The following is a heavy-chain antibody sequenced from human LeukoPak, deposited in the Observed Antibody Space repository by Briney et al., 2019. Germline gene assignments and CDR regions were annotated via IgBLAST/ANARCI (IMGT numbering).Heavy chain of an antibody. J-gene: IGHJ6*02. CDR1: GGSFSGYY. CDR2: INHSGST. D-gene: IGHD4-11*01. CDR3: ARASNDYYYGMDV. V-gene: IGHV4-34*01. Sequence: SETLSLTCAVYGGSFSGYYWSWIRQPPGKGLEWIGEINHSGSTNYNPSLKSRVTISVDTSKNQFSLKLSSVTAVDTAVYYCARASNDYYYGMDVWGQGTTVTVSS.